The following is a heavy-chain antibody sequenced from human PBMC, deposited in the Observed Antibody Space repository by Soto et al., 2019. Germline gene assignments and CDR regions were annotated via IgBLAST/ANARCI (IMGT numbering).Heavy chain of an antibody. CDR2: ISGSRSYT. CDR3: ARRARHCTSVLCYDYFDS. CDR1: GFTFSDYY. J-gene: IGHJ4*02. D-gene: IGHD2-8*02. V-gene: IGHV3-11*06. Sequence: QVQLVESGGGLVKPGGSLRLSCAASGFTFSDYYMSWIRQAPGKGLEWVSYISGSRSYTKYADSVKGRFTISRENAKKSVYLQMNRLRAEDSAVYFCARRARHCTSVLCYDYFDSWGRGSLVTVSS.